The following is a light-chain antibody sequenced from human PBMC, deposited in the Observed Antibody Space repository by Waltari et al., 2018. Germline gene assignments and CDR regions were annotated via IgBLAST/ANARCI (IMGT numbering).Light chain of an antibody. V-gene: IGLV2-8*01. Sequence: QSALTQPPSASGSPGQSVTISCTGTSGDIGAYNSVSWYQQHPGRDPKLMIYEVTKRPSGVPDRFSGSRSCNTASLTVSGLQTEDEADYFCSSYADSNVLFGGGTKLTVL. J-gene: IGLJ2*01. CDR3: SSYADSNVL. CDR2: EVT. CDR1: SGDIGAYNS.